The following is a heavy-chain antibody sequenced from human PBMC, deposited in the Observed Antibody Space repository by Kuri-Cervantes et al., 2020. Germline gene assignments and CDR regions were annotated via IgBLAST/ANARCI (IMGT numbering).Heavy chain of an antibody. CDR3: ARDLRDYNHESSAYPKLFGGEYAFDI. J-gene: IGHJ3*02. D-gene: IGHD3-22*01. V-gene: IGHV1-46*01. CDR2: INPSTGNT. CDR1: GYTFTSYY. Sequence: ASVKVSCKASGYTFTSYYMHWVRQAPGQGLEWMGIINPSTGNTNYAQRFQGRVTMTRDTSTSTVYMELSSLRSEDTAVYYCARDLRDYNHESSAYPKLFGGEYAFDIWGQGTMVTVSS.